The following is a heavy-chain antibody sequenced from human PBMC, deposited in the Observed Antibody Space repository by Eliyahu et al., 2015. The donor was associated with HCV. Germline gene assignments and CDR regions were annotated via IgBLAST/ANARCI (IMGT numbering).Heavy chain of an antibody. CDR1: GGSISSSSYY. J-gene: IGHJ5*02. CDR2: IYYSGST. CDR3: ARQVEDIVVVVAATFDP. V-gene: IGHV4-39*01. Sequence: QLQLQESGPGLVKPSETLSLTCTVSGGSISSSSYYWGWIRQPPGKGLEWIGSIYYSGSTYYNPSLKSRVTISVDTSKNQFSLKLSSVTAADTAVYYCARQVEDIVVVVAATFDPWGQGTLVTVSS. D-gene: IGHD2-15*01.